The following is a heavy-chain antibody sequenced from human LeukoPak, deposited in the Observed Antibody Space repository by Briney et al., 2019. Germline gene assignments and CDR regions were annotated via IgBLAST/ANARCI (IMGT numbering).Heavy chain of an antibody. Sequence: SETLSLTCTVSGASIASYYWSRIRQPPGKGLEWIGYIYYSGSTNYNPSLKSRVTISVDTSKNQFSLKLSSVTAADTAVYYCARHSSTPNWFDPWGQGTLVTVSS. J-gene: IGHJ5*02. D-gene: IGHD6-13*01. CDR3: ARHSSTPNWFDP. CDR2: IYYSGST. V-gene: IGHV4-59*08. CDR1: GASIASYY.